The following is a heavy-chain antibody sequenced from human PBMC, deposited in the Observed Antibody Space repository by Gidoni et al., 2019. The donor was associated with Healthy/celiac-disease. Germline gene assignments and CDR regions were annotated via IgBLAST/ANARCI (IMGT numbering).Heavy chain of an antibody. CDR1: VFTFGDYA. CDR2: IRSKAYGGTT. J-gene: IGHJ4*02. V-gene: IGHV3-49*03. CDR3: TREVPYYFDY. Sequence: EVQLVESGGGLVQPGRSLRLSCTASVFTFGDYAMSWFRQAPGKGLEWVGFIRSKAYGGTTEYAASVKGRFTISRDDSKSIAYLQMNSLKTEDTAVYYCTREVPYYFDYWGQGTLVTVSS.